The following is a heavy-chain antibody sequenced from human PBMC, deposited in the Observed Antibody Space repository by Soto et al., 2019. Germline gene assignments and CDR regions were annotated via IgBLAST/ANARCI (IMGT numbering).Heavy chain of an antibody. Sequence: SETLSLTCAVYGGSFSGYYWSWIRQPPGKGLEWIGEINHSGSTYYNPSLKSRVTISVDTSKNQFSLKLSSVTAADTAVYYCARGHYYDSSGYYRYYYYYYGMDVWGPGTTVTVSS. D-gene: IGHD3-22*01. CDR2: INHSGST. CDR1: GGSFSGYY. CDR3: ARGHYYDSSGYYRYYYYYYGMDV. V-gene: IGHV4-34*01. J-gene: IGHJ6*02.